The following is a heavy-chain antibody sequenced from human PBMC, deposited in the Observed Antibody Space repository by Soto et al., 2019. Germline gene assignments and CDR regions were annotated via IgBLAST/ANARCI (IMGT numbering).Heavy chain of an antibody. D-gene: IGHD5-12*01. V-gene: IGHV3-33*01. CDR1: GFTFSSYG. Sequence: QVQLVESGGGVAQPGRSLRLSCAASGFTFSSYGMHWVRQAPGKGLEWVAVIWYDGSNKYYADSVKGRFTISRVNSQNTLYLQMTSLSAEDTAVYYCARDYSGYDVFNSEGGYFDLWGRGTLVTVSS. CDR3: ARDYSGYDVFNSEGGYFDL. CDR2: IWYDGSNK. J-gene: IGHJ2*01.